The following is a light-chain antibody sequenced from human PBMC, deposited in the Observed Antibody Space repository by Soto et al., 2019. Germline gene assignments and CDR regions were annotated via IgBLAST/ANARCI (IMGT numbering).Light chain of an antibody. V-gene: IGLV4-69*01. Sequence: QLVLTQSPSASASLGASVKLTCTLSSGHSSYAIAWHQQQPEKGPRYLMKLNSDGSHNKGDGIPDRFSGSSSGAERYLTISSLQSEDEADYYCQTWGTGFSVLFGGGTKLTVL. CDR2: LNSDGSH. J-gene: IGLJ2*01. CDR3: QTWGTGFSVL. CDR1: SGHSSYA.